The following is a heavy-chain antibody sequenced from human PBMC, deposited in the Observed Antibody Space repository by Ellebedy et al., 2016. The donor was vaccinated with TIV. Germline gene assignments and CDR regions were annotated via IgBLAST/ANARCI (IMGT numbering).Heavy chain of an antibody. J-gene: IGHJ6*02. CDR1: GGSMTSHY. Sequence: MPSETLSLTCTVSGGSMTSHYWSWIRQPPGKGLEWIGYVYYNGNTNYNPSLKSRLTLAKHTSKNHFSLKLNYVTAADTAVYYCARHYGNYGSGSKGMDVWGQGTTVTVSS. CDR2: VYYNGNT. V-gene: IGHV4-59*08. D-gene: IGHD3-10*01. CDR3: ARHYGNYGSGSKGMDV.